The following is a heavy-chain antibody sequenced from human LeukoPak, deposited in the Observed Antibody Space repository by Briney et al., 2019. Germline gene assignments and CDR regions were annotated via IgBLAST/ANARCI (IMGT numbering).Heavy chain of an antibody. CDR3: ARGPYSYDISGAFDI. Sequence: SGTLCLTCTVSGGSISSYYWSWIRQPPGKGLEYIGYIYFSGSTKYNPSLKSRLTISVDTSKNQFSLKLSSVPAPDTAVYFCARGPYSYDISGAFDIWGQGTMVTVSS. CDR1: GGSISSYY. V-gene: IGHV4-59*08. D-gene: IGHD3-22*01. CDR2: IYFSGST. J-gene: IGHJ3*02.